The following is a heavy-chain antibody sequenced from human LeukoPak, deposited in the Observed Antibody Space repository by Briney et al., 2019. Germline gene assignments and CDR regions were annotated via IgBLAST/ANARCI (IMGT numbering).Heavy chain of an antibody. Sequence: GGSLRLSCAGSGFTFSNYGMSWVRQAPGKGLEWVSAIDGGGVNTLYADSVKGRFTISRDNSKSTVYLQMNSLSAEDTAIYYCAKRSARPKPFDCWGQGTLVTVSS. CDR3: AKRSARPKPFDC. V-gene: IGHV3-23*01. CDR2: IDGGGVNT. CDR1: GFTFSNYG. J-gene: IGHJ4*02. D-gene: IGHD6-25*01.